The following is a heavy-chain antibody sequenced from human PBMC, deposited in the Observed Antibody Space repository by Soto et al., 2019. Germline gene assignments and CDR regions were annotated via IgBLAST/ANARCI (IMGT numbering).Heavy chain of an antibody. J-gene: IGHJ6*03. D-gene: IGHD3-3*01. CDR3: ARPTNDFWSGYKPRLDYYMDV. CDR1: GGSISSSSYY. CDR2: IYYSGST. Sequence: SETLSLTCTVSGGSISSSSYYWGWIRQPPGKGLEWIGSIYYSGSTCYNPSLKSRVTISVDTSKNQFSLKLSSVTAADTAVYYCARPTNDFWSGYKPRLDYYMDVWGKGTTVTVSS. V-gene: IGHV4-39*01.